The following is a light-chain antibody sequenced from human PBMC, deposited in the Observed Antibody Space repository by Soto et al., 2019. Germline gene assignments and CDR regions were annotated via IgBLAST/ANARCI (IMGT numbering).Light chain of an antibody. J-gene: IGKJ5*01. Sequence: EIVLTQSPATLSLSPGERATLSCRASQSVSSDLAWYQQKPGQAPRLLIYDASTKATAIPDRISGGGSGTDFTLTITGLEPEDLAVYYCQQYGSSPPFTFGQGTRLEIK. CDR2: DAS. CDR3: QQYGSSPPFT. CDR1: QSVSSD. V-gene: IGKV3-20*01.